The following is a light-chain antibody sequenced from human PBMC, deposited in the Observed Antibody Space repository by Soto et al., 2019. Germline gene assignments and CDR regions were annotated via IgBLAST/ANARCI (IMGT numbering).Light chain of an antibody. CDR1: RGFTTY. V-gene: IGKV1-12*01. CDR2: AAS. Sequence: DIQLTQSPSSVSASVGDRVTITCRASRGFTTYLAWYQQKPGGAPKLLIYAASTLQTGVPSRFSGSGSGTDFTLTINSLQPEDYATYYCQQANSVPLTFGGGTKVEIK. J-gene: IGKJ4*01. CDR3: QQANSVPLT.